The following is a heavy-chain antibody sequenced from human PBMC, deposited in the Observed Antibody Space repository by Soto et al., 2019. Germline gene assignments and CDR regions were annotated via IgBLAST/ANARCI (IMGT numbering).Heavy chain of an antibody. CDR3: AKVERLHLGELSLPIPKVAAFDI. Sequence: GGSLRLSCAASGFTFSSYAMSWVRQAPGKGLEWVSAISCSGGSTYYADSVKGRFTISRDNSKNTLYLQMNSLRAEDTAVYYCAKVERLHLGELSLPIPKVAAFDIWGQGTMVTVSS. CDR2: ISCSGGST. V-gene: IGHV3-23*01. J-gene: IGHJ3*02. D-gene: IGHD3-16*02. CDR1: GFTFSSYA.